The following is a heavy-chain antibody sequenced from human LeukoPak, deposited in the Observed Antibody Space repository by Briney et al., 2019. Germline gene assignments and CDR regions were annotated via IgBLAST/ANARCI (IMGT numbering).Heavy chain of an antibody. CDR1: GGSMTSYY. Sequence: SETLSLTCTVSGGSMTSYYWSWIRQPPGKGLEWIGYIYYSGSTNYNPSLKSRVTISVDTSKNQFSLKLSSVTAADTAVYYCEAYSGWYGNNYFDYWGQGTLVTVSS. J-gene: IGHJ4*02. CDR3: EAYSGWYGNNYFDY. CDR2: IYYSGST. D-gene: IGHD6-19*01. V-gene: IGHV4-59*01.